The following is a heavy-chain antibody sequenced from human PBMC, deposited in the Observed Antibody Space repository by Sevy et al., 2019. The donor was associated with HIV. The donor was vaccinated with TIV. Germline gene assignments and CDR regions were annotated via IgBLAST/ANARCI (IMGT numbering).Heavy chain of an antibody. D-gene: IGHD4-17*01. V-gene: IGHV3-23*01. Sequence: GGSLRLSCAASGFTFNSHAMTWVRQAPGKGLEWVAAISGSGESTYYAGAVKGRFTISRDNSKNTLYLQMNSLRAEDTGVYYCAKSSLPYGDYHFDQWGQGTLVTVSS. CDR1: GFTFNSHA. CDR2: ISGSGEST. CDR3: AKSSLPYGDYHFDQ. J-gene: IGHJ4*02.